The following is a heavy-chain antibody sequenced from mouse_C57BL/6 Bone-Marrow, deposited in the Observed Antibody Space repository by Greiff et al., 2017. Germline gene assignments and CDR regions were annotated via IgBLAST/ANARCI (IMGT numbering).Heavy chain of an antibody. CDR1: GFTFSDFY. J-gene: IGHJ3*01. Sequence: EVKLVDSGGGLVQSGRSLRLSCATSGFTFSDFYMEWVRQAPGKGLEWIAASRNKANDYTTEYSASVKGRFIVSRDTSQSILYLQMNALRAEDTAIYYCARDTYDYGFAYWGQGTLVTVSA. CDR3: ARDTYDYGFAY. CDR2: SRNKANDYTT. V-gene: IGHV7-1*01. D-gene: IGHD2-4*01.